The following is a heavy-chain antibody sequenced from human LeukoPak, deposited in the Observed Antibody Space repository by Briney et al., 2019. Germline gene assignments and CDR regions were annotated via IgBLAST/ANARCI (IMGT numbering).Heavy chain of an antibody. CDR3: ARPHKGDGGYPDAFDT. Sequence: GESLKISCKGSGYSFTSYWIGWVRQMPGKGLEWMGIIYPGDSDTRYSPSFQGQVTISADKSISTAYLQWSSLKASDTAMYYCARPHKGDGGYPDAFDTWGQGTMVTVSS. CDR2: IYPGDSDT. CDR1: GYSFTSYW. J-gene: IGHJ3*02. D-gene: IGHD4-17*01. V-gene: IGHV5-51*01.